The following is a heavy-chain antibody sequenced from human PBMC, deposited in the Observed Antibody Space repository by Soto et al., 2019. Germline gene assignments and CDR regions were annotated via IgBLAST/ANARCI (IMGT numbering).Heavy chain of an antibody. CDR1: GFTFSSYG. CDR2: ISYDGSNK. J-gene: IGHJ6*02. V-gene: IGHV3-30*18. D-gene: IGHD1-7*01. CDR3: AKGSGITGTTNV. Sequence: QVQLVESGGGVVQPARSLRLSCAASGFTFSSYGMHWVRQAPGKGLEWVAVISYDGSNKYYADSVKGRFTISRDNSKNTLYLQMNSLRAEDTAVYYCAKGSGITGTTNVWGQGTTVTVSS.